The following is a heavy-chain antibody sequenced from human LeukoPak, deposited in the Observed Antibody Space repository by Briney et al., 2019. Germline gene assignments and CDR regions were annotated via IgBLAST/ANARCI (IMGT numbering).Heavy chain of an antibody. CDR1: GGSVNSGTYY. J-gene: IGHJ5*02. CDR2: IYFSGST. CDR3: ATLGYCSGGSCYWGSWFDP. D-gene: IGHD2-15*01. V-gene: IGHV4-61*01. Sequence: PSETLSLTCSVAGGSVNSGTYYWSWIRQPPGRGLEWIAYIYFSGSTSYNPSLKSRVTISIDTSRNQFSLKLSSVTAADTAVYYCATLGYCSGGSCYWGSWFDPRGQGTLVTVSS.